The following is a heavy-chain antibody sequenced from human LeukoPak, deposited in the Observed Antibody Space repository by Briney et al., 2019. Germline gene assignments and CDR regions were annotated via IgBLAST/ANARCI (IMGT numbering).Heavy chain of an antibody. Sequence: SETLSLTCTVSGDSFSYFYWSWIRQPPGKGLEWIGYIYNSGSTNYNPSLKSRVTISVDTSKNQFSLKLSSVTAADTAVYYCARDRYYDSGSYYNWGQGTLVTVSS. V-gene: IGHV4-59*01. J-gene: IGHJ4*02. CDR2: IYNSGST. CDR1: GDSFSYFY. CDR3: ARDRYYDSGSYYN. D-gene: IGHD3-10*01.